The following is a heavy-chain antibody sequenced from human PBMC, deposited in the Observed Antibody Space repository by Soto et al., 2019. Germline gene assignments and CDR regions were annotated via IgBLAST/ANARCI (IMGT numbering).Heavy chain of an antibody. Sequence: QVQLQESGPGLVKPSETLSLTCTVSGGSINSHYWTWIRQPPGKGLEWIGFIYYSGSTNYNPSLKSRVTISIDTSKNQFSLTLSSVTAADTAVYYCARVRGQGHFDYWCLGTLVTGSS. D-gene: IGHD3-10*01. CDR2: IYYSGST. CDR1: GGSINSHY. CDR3: ARVRGQGHFDY. J-gene: IGHJ4*02. V-gene: IGHV4-59*11.